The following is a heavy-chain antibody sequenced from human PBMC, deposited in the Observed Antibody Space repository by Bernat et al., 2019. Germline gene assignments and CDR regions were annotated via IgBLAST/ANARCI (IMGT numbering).Heavy chain of an antibody. J-gene: IGHJ6*03. CDR2: ISSSGSTI. Sequence: QVQLVESGGGLVKPGGSLRLSCAASGFTFSDYYMSWIRQAPGKGLEWVSYISSSGSTIYYADSVKGRFTISRDNAKNSLYLQMNSLRAEDTAVYYCARLACSGGSCRPYYYYYMDVWGKGTTVTVSS. CDR1: GFTFSDYY. D-gene: IGHD2-15*01. CDR3: ARLACSGGSCRPYYYYYMDV. V-gene: IGHV3-11*01.